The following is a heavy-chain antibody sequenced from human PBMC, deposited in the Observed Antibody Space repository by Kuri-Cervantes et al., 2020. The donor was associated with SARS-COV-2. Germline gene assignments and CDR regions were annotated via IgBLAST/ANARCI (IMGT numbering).Heavy chain of an antibody. D-gene: IGHD1-1*01. CDR1: GGSFSGYY. J-gene: IGHJ4*02. V-gene: IGHV4-34*01. Sequence: SQTLSLTCAVYGGSFSGYYWSWIRQPPGKGLEWIGEINHSGSTNYNPSLKSRVTISVDTSKNQFSLKLSSVTAADTAVYYCARDLGTIQGRDYWGQGTLVTVSS. CDR2: INHSGST. CDR3: ARDLGTIQGRDY.